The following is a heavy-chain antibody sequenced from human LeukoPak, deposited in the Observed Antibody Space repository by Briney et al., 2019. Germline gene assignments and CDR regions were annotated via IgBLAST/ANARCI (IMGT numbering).Heavy chain of an antibody. J-gene: IGHJ5*02. D-gene: IGHD6-13*01. CDR2: MFYSGST. V-gene: IGHV4-39*01. CDR1: GGSISTRSYY. CDR3: GRNSIAVAGTSWFDP. Sequence: SETLSLPCIVSGGSISTRSYYWGWIRQPPGKGPEWIGSMFYSGSTYYNPSLKTRVTISVDTSKNQFSLKLSSVTAADTAVYYCGRNSIAVAGTSWFDPWGQGTLVTVSS.